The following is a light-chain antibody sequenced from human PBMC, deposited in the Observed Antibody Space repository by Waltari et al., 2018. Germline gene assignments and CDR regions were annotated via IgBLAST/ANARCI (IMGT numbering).Light chain of an antibody. J-gene: IGKJ2*01. CDR3: QQCGSLYN. Sequence: EMFLTQSPGTLSFSPRETATLSCRASQSVSSSYLAWYQQNTGQAPRLLISGASSRATGIPDRFSGSGSGTDFTLTISRLDPEDFAVYYCQQCGSLYNFGQGTKLEIK. CDR1: QSVSSSY. V-gene: IGKV3-20*01. CDR2: GAS.